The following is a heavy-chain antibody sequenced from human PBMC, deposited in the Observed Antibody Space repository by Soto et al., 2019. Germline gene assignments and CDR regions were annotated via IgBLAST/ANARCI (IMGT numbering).Heavy chain of an antibody. CDR1: GFSFDDYG. D-gene: IGHD2-2*03. Sequence: EVQLVESGGGSVQPGRSLRHSCAASGFSFDDYGMHWVRQGPGKGLEWVSGISWNSGDIYYADSVKGRFTISRDNAKRSLYLQMNSLRTEDTALYYCAKDKELDRDGPFDYWGQGILVTVSS. J-gene: IGHJ4*02. CDR3: AKDKELDRDGPFDY. V-gene: IGHV3-9*01. CDR2: ISWNSGDI.